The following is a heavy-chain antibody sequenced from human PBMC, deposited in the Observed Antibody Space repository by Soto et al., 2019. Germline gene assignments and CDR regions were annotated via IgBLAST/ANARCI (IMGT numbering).Heavy chain of an antibody. CDR1: GGSFSGYY. J-gene: IGHJ6*03. V-gene: IGHV4-34*01. D-gene: IGHD1-26*01. Sequence: SETLSLTCAVYGGSFSGYYWSWIRQPPGKGLEWIGEINHSGSTNYNPSLKSRVTISVDTSKNQFSLKLSSVTAADTAVYYCARATLVRYYYYYYMDVWGKGTTVTVSS. CDR3: ARATLVRYYYYYYMDV. CDR2: INHSGST.